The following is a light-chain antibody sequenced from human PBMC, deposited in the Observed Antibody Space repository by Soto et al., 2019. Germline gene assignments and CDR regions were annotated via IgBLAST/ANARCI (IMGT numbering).Light chain of an antibody. V-gene: IGKV2-30*01. CDR2: KVS. CDR1: QSLVYSDGNTY. J-gene: IGKJ1*01. CDR3: MQGTHCPPT. Sequence: DVVMTQSPLSLPVTLGQPASISCRSSQSLVYSDGNTYLNWLQQRPGQSPRRLIYKVSNRDSGVPDRLGGSGSGTDFTLKISRVEAEDVGVYYCMQGTHCPPTFGQGTKVEIK.